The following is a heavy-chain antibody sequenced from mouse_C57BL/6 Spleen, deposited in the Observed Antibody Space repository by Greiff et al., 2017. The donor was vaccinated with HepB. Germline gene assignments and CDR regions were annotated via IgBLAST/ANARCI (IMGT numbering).Heavy chain of an antibody. J-gene: IGHJ2*01. Sequence: VQLQQSGAELVRPGTSVKLSCKASGYTFTSYWMHWVKQRPGQGLEWIGVIDPSDSYTNYNQKFKGKATLTVDTSSSTAYMQLSSLTSEDSAVYYCARSYTTVSYYFDYWGQGTTLTVSS. D-gene: IGHD1-1*01. CDR1: GYTFTSYW. CDR2: IDPSDSYT. V-gene: IGHV1-59*01. CDR3: ARSYTTVSYYFDY.